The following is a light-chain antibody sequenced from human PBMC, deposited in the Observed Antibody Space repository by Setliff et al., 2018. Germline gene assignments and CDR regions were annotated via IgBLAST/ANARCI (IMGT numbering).Light chain of an antibody. V-gene: IGLV1-40*01. CDR1: SSNIGAGYD. CDR3: QSYDSSLSGSEV. J-gene: IGLJ1*01. CDR2: GNS. Sequence: QSVLTQPPSVSGAPGQRVTISCTGSSSNIGAGYDVHWYQQLPGTAPKLLIHGNSNRPSGVPDRFSGSKSGTSASLAITGLQAEDEADYYCQSYDSSLSGSEVFGTGTKGTVL.